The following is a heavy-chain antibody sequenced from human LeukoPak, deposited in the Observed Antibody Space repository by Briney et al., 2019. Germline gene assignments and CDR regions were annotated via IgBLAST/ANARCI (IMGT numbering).Heavy chain of an antibody. D-gene: IGHD6-13*01. J-gene: IGHJ4*02. Sequence: GRSLRLSCADSGFTFSSYGMHWVRQAPGKGLEWVAVISYDGSNKYYADSVKGRFTISRDNSKNTLYLQMNSLRTEDTALYFCAKDRTMAADGTYFDYWGQGTLVTVSS. CDR2: ISYDGSNK. V-gene: IGHV3-30*18. CDR3: AKDRTMAADGTYFDY. CDR1: GFTFSSYG.